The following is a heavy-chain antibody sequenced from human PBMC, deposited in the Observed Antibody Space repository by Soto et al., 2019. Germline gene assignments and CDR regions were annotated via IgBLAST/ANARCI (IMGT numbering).Heavy chain of an antibody. J-gene: IGHJ3*01. D-gene: IGHD3-16*01. CDR3: ARRRAFGEVEAFDD. CDR2: IGDSYR. Sequence: QVQLVESGGGLVKPGGTLRLSCAGSGIRLSESYINWIRLTPEKGLAWISYIGDSYRHYAASVRGRFTISRDNVQNSVSLEMTNLRVDDPAIYYCARRRAFGEVEAFDDWGPGTLVRVSS. V-gene: IGHV3-11*05. CDR1: GIRLSESY.